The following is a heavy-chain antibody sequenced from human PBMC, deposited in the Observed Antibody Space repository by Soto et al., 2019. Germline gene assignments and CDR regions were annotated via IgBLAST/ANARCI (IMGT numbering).Heavy chain of an antibody. CDR3: ASLASSGWYEFDY. CDR1: GGSISSYY. J-gene: IGHJ4*02. V-gene: IGHV4-59*01. CDR2: IYYSGST. Sequence: SETLSLTCTVSGGSISSYYWSWIRQPPGKGLEWIGYIYYSGSTHYNPSLKSRATISVDTSKNQFSLKLSSVTAADTAVYYCASLASSGWYEFDYWGQGTLVTVS. D-gene: IGHD6-19*01.